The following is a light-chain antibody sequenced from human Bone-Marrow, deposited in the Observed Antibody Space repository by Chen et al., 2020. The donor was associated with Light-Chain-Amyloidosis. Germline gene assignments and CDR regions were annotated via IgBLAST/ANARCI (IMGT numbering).Light chain of an antibody. CDR3: QSADSSGTYEVI. J-gene: IGLJ2*01. Sequence: SYELTQPPSVSVSPGQTARITCSGDDLPTKYAYWYKQKPGQAPVLVIHRDTERPSGVSERFSGSSSGTTATLTISGVQAEDEADDHCQSADSSGTYEVIFGGGTKLTVL. CDR1: DLPTKY. CDR2: RDT. V-gene: IGLV3-25*03.